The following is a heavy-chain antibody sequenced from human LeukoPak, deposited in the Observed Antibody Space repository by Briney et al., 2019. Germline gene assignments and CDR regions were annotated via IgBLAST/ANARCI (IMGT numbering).Heavy chain of an antibody. CDR1: GYTFTSYY. D-gene: IGHD2-2*01. CDR2: INPSGGST. Sequence: GASVKVSCKASGYTFTSYYMHWVRQAPGQGLEWMGIINPSGGSTSYAQKFQGRVTMTRDTSNSTAYMELSRLRSDDTAVYYCARAVAVVVPAAMGYWGQGTLVTVSS. V-gene: IGHV1-46*01. J-gene: IGHJ4*02. CDR3: ARAVAVVVPAAMGY.